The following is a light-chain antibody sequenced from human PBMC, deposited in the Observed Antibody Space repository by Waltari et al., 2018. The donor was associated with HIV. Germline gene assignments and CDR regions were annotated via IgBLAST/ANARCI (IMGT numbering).Light chain of an antibody. CDR2: ANS. J-gene: IGLJ1*01. Sequence: QSVLTQPPSVSGAPVQRVTISFTGSHSNLRAGSDVHLSQQLPGTAPKLRIYANSNRPSGVPDRFSGSKSGTSASLAITGLQAEDEADYYCQSYDIRLSGLYVFGTGTKVTVL. V-gene: IGLV1-40*01. CDR3: QSYDIRLSGLYV. CDR1: HSNLRAGSD.